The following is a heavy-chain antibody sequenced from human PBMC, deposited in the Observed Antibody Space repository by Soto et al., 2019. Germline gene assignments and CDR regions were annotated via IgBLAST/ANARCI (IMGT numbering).Heavy chain of an antibody. CDR2: IYYSGST. D-gene: IGHD6-6*01. V-gene: IGHV4-39*01. CDR1: GGSISSSSYY. CDR3: ARRSTSSSSRGFDP. J-gene: IGHJ5*02. Sequence: SETLSLTCTVSGGSISSSSYYWGWIRQPPGKGLEWIGSIYYSGSTYYNPSLKRRVTISVDTSKNQFSLKLSSVTAADTAVYYCARRSTSSSSRGFDPWGQGTLVTVSS.